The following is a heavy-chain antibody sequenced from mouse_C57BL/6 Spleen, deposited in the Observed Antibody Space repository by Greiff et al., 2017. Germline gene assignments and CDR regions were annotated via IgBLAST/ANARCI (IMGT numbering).Heavy chain of an antibody. D-gene: IGHD2-4*01. Sequence: EVQRVESGGGLVKPGGSLKLSCAASGFTFSDYGMHWVRQAPEKGLEWVAYISSGSSTIYYADTVKGRFTISRDNAKNTLFLQMTSLRSEDTAMYYCARALYYDFSSWFAYWGQGTLVTVSA. CDR1: GFTFSDYG. J-gene: IGHJ3*01. CDR3: ARALYYDFSSWFAY. CDR2: ISSGSSTI. V-gene: IGHV5-17*01.